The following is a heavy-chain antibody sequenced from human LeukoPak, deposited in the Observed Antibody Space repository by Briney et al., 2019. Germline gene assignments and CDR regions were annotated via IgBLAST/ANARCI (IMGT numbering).Heavy chain of an antibody. CDR1: GYTFISYY. V-gene: IGHV1-46*01. CDR3: AREDVVLVDAVRYYYYGMDV. CDR2: INPSGGST. J-gene: IGHJ6*02. D-gene: IGHD2-8*01. Sequence: ASVKVSCTASGYTFISYYMHWVRQAPGQGLEWMGIINPSGGSTSYAQKFQDRVSMTRDTSTSTVYMELSSLKSEDTAVYYCAREDVVLVDAVRYYYYGMDVWGQGTTVTVSS.